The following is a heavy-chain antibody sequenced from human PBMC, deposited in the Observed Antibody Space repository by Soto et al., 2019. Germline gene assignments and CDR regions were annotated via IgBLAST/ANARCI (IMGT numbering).Heavy chain of an antibody. V-gene: IGHV6-1*01. CDR3: ARDPPLGNCISTSCPNYGMDV. J-gene: IGHJ6*02. Sequence: PSQTLSLTCAISGDSVSSNSVAWNWIRQSPSRGLEWLGRTYYRSKWYNDYAVSVKSRITINPDTSKNQFSLQLNSVTPEDTAVYYCARDPPLGNCISTSCPNYGMDVWGQGTTVTVSS. CDR2: TYYRSKWYN. CDR1: GDSVSSNSVA. D-gene: IGHD2-2*01.